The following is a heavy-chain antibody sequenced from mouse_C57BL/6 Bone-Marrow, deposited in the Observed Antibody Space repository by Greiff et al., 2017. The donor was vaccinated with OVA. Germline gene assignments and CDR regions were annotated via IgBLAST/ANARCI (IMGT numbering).Heavy chain of an antibody. CDR3: TRDHYYGSTWFAY. CDR2: ISSGGDYI. CDR1: GFTFSSYA. V-gene: IGHV5-9-1*02. Sequence: EVKLQESGAGLVKPGGSLKLSCAASGFTFSSYAMSWVRQTPEKRLEWVAYISSGGDYIYYADTVKGRFTISRDNARNTLYLQMSSLKSEDTAMYYCTRDHYYGSTWFAYWGQGTLVTVSA. D-gene: IGHD1-1*01. J-gene: IGHJ3*01.